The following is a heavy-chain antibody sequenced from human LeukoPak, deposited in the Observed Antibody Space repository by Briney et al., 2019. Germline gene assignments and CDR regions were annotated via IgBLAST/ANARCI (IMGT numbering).Heavy chain of an antibody. D-gene: IGHD5-12*01. J-gene: IGHJ4*02. V-gene: IGHV4-31*02. CDR3: ARDVRGYGTFDY. CDR2: VYYTGNT. Sequence: SETLSLTCTFSGGSISIGGYYGSWIRQPPGKGDEWIGYVYYTGNTYENPSLKSRVSMSKETSKRQFSLMLSSVTAADPAVYYCARDVRGYGTFDYWGQGALVTVSS. CDR1: GGSISIGGYY.